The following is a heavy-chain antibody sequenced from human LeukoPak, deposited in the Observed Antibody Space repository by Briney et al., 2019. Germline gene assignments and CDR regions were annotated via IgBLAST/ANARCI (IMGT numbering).Heavy chain of an antibody. V-gene: IGHV5-51*01. J-gene: IGHJ4*02. CDR3: ARPSYGSGSYGGSFDY. Sequence: GESLKISCKGSGYSFTSYWIGWVRQMPGKGLEWMGIIYPGDSDTRYSPSFQGQVTIPADKSISTAYLQWSSLKASDTAMYYCARPSYGSGSYGGSFDYWGQGTLVTVSS. D-gene: IGHD3-10*01. CDR1: GYSFTSYW. CDR2: IYPGDSDT.